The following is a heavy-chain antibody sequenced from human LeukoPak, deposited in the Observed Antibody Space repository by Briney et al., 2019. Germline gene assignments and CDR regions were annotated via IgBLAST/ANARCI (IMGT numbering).Heavy chain of an antibody. J-gene: IGHJ4*02. V-gene: IGHV4-4*07. CDR2: IYISRST. D-gene: IGHD6-6*01. CDR1: GGSISTDH. Sequence: KPSETLSLTCTVSGGSISTDHWNWIRQPAGKVLEWIGRIYISRSTNYNPSLKSRVTVSVDTSKNLFSLNLRSVTTADTAVYYCAREGAARPGFDYWGQGTLVTVSS. CDR3: AREGAARPGFDY.